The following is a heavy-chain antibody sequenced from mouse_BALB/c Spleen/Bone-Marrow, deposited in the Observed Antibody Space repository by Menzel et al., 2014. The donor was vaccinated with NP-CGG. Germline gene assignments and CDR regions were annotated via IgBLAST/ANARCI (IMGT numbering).Heavy chain of an antibody. Sequence: VQLKESGGGLVKPGGSLKLSCAASGFTFSDYYMYRVRQAPEKRLEWVATISDGGTYTYYPDSARGRFTISRDNAKNNLYLQMSSLKSEDTAMYYCAGTWEAMDYWGQGTSVTVSS. V-gene: IGHV5-4*02. CDR1: GFTFSDYY. D-gene: IGHD3-3*01. CDR2: ISDGGTYT. J-gene: IGHJ4*01. CDR3: AGTWEAMDY.